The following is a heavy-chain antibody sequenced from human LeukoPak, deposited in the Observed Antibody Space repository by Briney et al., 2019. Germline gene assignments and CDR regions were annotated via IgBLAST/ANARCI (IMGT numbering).Heavy chain of an antibody. D-gene: IGHD5-12*01. V-gene: IGHV3-53*01. CDR2: IYSTRTT. J-gene: IGHJ3*02. CDR3: ARDRDSGYDDDAFDI. CDR1: GFTVSSNY. Sequence: GGSVRLSCAATGFTVSSNYMNWVRQAPGKGLEWVSVIYSTRTTYYADSVKGRFTISRDNSKNTVYLQMNSLRADDTAVYYCARDRDSGYDDDAFDIWGQGTMVTVSS.